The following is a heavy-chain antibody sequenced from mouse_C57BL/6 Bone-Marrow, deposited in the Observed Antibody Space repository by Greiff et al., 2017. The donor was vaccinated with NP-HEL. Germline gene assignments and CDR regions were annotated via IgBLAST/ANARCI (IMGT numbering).Heavy chain of an antibody. J-gene: IGHJ2*01. V-gene: IGHV10-1*01. CDR3: VRGGRGLDY. CDR2: IRSKSNNYAT. CDR1: GFSFNTYA. Sequence: EVMLVESGGGLVQPKGSLKLSCAASGFSFNTYAMNWVRQAPGKGLEWVARIRSKSNNYATYYADSVKDRFTISRDDSESMLYLQMNNLKTEDTAMYYCVRGGRGLDYWGQGTTLTVSS.